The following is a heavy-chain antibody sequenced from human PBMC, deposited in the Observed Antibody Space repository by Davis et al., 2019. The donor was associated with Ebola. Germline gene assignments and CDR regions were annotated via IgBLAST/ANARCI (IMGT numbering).Heavy chain of an antibody. CDR1: GYSFTNYW. J-gene: IGHJ6*03. V-gene: IGHV5-51*06. Sequence: GESLKISCKGSGYSFTNYWTGRVRQMPGKGLEWMGIIYAGDSDTRYSPSFQGPVTIAADKSINTAYLQWSSLKASETAVYYCARCRSLGSYYYMDVWGNGTSVTVSS. CDR3: ARCRSLGSYYYMDV. D-gene: IGHD3-10*01. CDR2: IYAGDSDT.